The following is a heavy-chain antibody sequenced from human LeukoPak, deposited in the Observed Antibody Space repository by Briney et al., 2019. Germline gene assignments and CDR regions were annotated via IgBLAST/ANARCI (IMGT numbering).Heavy chain of an antibody. D-gene: IGHD3-22*01. CDR1: GFTFDDYA. J-gene: IGHJ4*02. CDR2: ISWNSGSI. CDR3: AKAGGCYYDSSGYLDY. Sequence: PGRSLRLSCAASGFTFDDYAMHWVRQAPGKGLEWVSGISWNSGSIGYADSVKGRFTISRDNAKNSLYLQMNSLRAEDTALYYCAKAGGCYYDSSGYLDYWGQGTLVTVSS. V-gene: IGHV3-9*01.